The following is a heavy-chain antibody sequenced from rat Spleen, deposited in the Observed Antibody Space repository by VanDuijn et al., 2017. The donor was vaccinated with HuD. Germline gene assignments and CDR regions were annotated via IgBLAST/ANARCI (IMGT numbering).Heavy chain of an antibody. CDR2: ISSDGGRK. Sequence: EVQLVESDGGLVQPGRSLKLSCAASGFTFSDYDMAWVRQAPAKGLEWVATISSDGGRKFYRDSVTGRFTISTDNAKSTLSMQMDSLRSEDTATYYCARRHYGYTDYFDYWGQGVMVTVSS. J-gene: IGHJ2*01. V-gene: IGHV5-29*01. CDR3: ARRHYGYTDYFDY. CDR1: GFTFSDYD. D-gene: IGHD1-4*01.